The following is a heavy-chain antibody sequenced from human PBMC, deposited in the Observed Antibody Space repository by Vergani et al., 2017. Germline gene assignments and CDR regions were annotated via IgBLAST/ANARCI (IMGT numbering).Heavy chain of an antibody. CDR3: ARLDGRDSSGSKYFDY. CDR1: GYSFTNYW. V-gene: IGHV5-51*01. D-gene: IGHD3-22*01. Sequence: EVQLVQSGAEVKKPGESLKISCQISGYSFTNYWIGWVRQMPGKGLEWMGIIHPADSDTRYSPSFQGQVTISVDKSISTAYLQRSSLRASDSAMYYCARLDGRDSSGSKYFDYWGQGTLVTGSS. CDR2: IHPADSDT. J-gene: IGHJ4*02.